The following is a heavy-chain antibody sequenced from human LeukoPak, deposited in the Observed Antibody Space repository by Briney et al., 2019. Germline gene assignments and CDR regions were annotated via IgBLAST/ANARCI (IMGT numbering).Heavy chain of an antibody. CDR3: ARMRSSGYYYHDAFDI. CDR2: IYPGDSDT. CDR1: GYSFTSYW. Sequence: GESLKISCKGSGYSFTSYWIGWVRQMPGKGLEWMGTIYPGDSDTRYSPSFQGQVTISADKSISTAYLQWSSLKASDTAMYYCARMRSSGYYYHDAFDIWGQGTMVTVSS. D-gene: IGHD3-22*01. J-gene: IGHJ3*02. V-gene: IGHV5-51*01.